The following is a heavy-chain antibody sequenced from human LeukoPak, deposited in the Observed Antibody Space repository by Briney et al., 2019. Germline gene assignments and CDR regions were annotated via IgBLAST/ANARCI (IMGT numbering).Heavy chain of an antibody. V-gene: IGHV3-11*05. D-gene: IGHD3-9*01. Sequence: GGSLRLSCAATGFTFSDYYMSWIRQAPGKGLEWVSYISSSSSYTNYADSVKGRFTISRDNAENSLYLQMNSLRAEDTAVYYCARVRILTGYYIPYYFDYWGQGTLVTVSS. J-gene: IGHJ4*02. CDR2: ISSSSSYT. CDR1: GFTFSDYY. CDR3: ARVRILTGYYIPYYFDY.